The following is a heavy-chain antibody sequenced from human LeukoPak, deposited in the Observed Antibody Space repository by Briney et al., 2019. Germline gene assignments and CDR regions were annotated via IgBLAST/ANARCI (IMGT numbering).Heavy chain of an antibody. CDR2: ISSSGSTI. V-gene: IGHV3-48*03. CDR1: GFTFSSYE. J-gene: IGHJ6*02. D-gene: IGHD2-15*01. CDR3: ARDRRYCSGGSCYYYGMDV. Sequence: GGSLRLSCAASGFTFSSYEMNWVRQAPGKGLEWVSYISSSGSTIYYADSVKGRFTISRDNAKNSLYLQMNSLRAEDTAVYYCARDRRYCSGGSCYYYGMDVWGQGTTVTVS.